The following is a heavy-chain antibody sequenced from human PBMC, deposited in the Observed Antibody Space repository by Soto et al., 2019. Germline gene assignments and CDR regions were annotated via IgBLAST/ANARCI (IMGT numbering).Heavy chain of an antibody. CDR1: GGSISSYY. D-gene: IGHD6-13*01. CDR2: IYYSGST. CDR3: ARSEPLIAAADYYFDF. J-gene: IGHJ4*02. Sequence: QVQLQESGPGLVKPSETLSLTCTVSGGSISSYYWSWIRQPPGKGLEWIGYIYYSGSTNYNPSLKSRVTISVDTSRNQFSLRLSSVTAADTAVYYCARSEPLIAAADYYFDFWGQGTLVTVSS. V-gene: IGHV4-59*08.